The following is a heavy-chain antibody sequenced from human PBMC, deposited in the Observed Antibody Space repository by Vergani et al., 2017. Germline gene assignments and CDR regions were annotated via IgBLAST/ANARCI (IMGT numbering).Heavy chain of an antibody. D-gene: IGHD5-18*01. CDR1: GFTFDDDA. V-gene: IGHV3-43*02. J-gene: IGHJ4*02. Sequence: EVQLLESGGGVVQPGGSLRLSCAASGFTFDDDAMHWVRQAPGKGLEWVSLISGDGGSTYYADSVKGRFTISRDNSKNSLYLQMNSLRTEDTAVYYCAKDAMIQRWYYFYYWGQGTLVTVSS. CDR3: AKDAMIQRWYYFYY. CDR2: ISGDGGST.